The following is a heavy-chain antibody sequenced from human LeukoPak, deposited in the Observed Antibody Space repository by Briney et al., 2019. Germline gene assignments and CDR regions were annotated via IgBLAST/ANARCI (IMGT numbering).Heavy chain of an antibody. CDR3: ARDFSLSSSWYPGSH. CDR1: GYTFTSYY. V-gene: IGHV1-46*01. CDR2: INPSGGST. D-gene: IGHD6-13*01. Sequence: VASAKVSCKASGYTFTSYYMHWVRQAPGQGLEWMGIINPSGGSTSYAQKFQGRVTMTRDTSTSTVYMELSSLRSEDTAVYYCARDFSLSSSWYPGSHWGQGTLVTVSS. J-gene: IGHJ4*02.